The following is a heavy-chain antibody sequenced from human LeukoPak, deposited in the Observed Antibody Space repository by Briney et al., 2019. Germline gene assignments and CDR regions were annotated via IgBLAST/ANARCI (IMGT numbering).Heavy chain of an antibody. D-gene: IGHD6-13*01. V-gene: IGHV3-74*01. CDR1: GFTFSSYW. Sequence: GGSLRLSCAASGFTFSSYWMHWVRQTAGKGLVWDSRINSDGSTTSDADSVKGRFTISRDNVKNTLDLQMNTLRAEDTAVYYCLRDGAPAGTFAVDYWGKGTLVTVSS. J-gene: IGHJ4*02. CDR3: LRDGAPAGTFAVDY. CDR2: INSDGSTT.